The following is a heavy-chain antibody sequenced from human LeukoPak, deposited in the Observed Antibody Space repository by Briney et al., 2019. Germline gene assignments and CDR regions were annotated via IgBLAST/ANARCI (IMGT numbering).Heavy chain of an antibody. CDR2: IIPIFGTA. J-gene: IGHJ4*02. D-gene: IGHD6-25*01. CDR3: ARLAASDADY. V-gene: IGHV1-69*13. CDR1: GYTFTGYY. Sequence: ASVKVSCKASGYTFTGYYMHWVRQAPGQGLEWMGGIIPIFGTANYAQKFQGRVTITADESTSTAYMELSSLRSEDTAVYYCARLAASDADYWGQGTLVTVSS.